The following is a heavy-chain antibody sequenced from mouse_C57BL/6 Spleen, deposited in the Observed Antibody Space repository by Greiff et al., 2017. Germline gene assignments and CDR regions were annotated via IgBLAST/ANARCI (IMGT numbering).Heavy chain of an antibody. J-gene: IGHJ4*01. CDR3: ARQEDRYYAMDY. Sequence: QVQLQQPGAELVKPGASVKLSCKASGYTFTSYWMQWVKQRPGQGLEWIGEIDPSDSYTNYNQKFKGKATLTVDTSSSTAYMQLSSLISEDSAVYYCARQEDRYYAMDYWGQGTSVTVSS. CDR2: IDPSDSYT. D-gene: IGHD2-14*01. V-gene: IGHV1-50*01. CDR1: GYTFTSYW.